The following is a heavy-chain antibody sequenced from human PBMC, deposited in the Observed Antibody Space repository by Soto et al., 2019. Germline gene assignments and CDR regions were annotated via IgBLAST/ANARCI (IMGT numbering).Heavy chain of an antibody. CDR1: GFTFSNYG. V-gene: IGHV3-30*18. J-gene: IGHJ4*02. CDR2: ISYDGSNK. CDR3: AKAGERGYSYGSAGKLDIDY. D-gene: IGHD5-18*01. Sequence: GGSLRLSCAASGFTFSNYGMHWVRQAPGKGLEWVAVISYDGSNKYYTDSMKGRFTISRDNSKNTLYLQMNSLRAEDTAIYYYAKAGERGYSYGSAGKLDIDYWGQGTLVTVSS.